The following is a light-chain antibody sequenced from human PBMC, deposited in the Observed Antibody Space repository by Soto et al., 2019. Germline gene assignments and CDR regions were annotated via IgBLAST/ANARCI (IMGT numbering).Light chain of an antibody. CDR2: DAS. CDR1: QSVKTL. V-gene: IGKV3-11*01. J-gene: IGKJ5*01. Sequence: TQSPATLSSSIGERATLSCRASQSVKTLLVWYQQKPVKAPRLLIYDASHWAGGIPARFCGSGFGTDVSLIIICRVPEDAFAYYYQQRSNRPSLTFDQGTRVEIK. CDR3: QQRSNRPSLT.